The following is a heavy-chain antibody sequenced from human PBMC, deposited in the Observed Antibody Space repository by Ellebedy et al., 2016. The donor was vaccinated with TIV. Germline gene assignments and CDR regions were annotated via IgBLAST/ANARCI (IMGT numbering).Heavy chain of an antibody. D-gene: IGHD3-16*01. J-gene: IGHJ6*02. CDR3: ARGWFGSGMGV. V-gene: IGHV6-1*01. CDR1: GDSVSTDIG. Sequence: SETLSLTCVISGDSVSTDIGWNWIRQSPSRGLEWLGRTYYRSKWNNDYAVSLKSRITINPNTSKNQFSLQRNSVTPEDTAVYYCARGWFGSGMGVWGQGTTVTVSS. CDR2: TYYRSKWNN.